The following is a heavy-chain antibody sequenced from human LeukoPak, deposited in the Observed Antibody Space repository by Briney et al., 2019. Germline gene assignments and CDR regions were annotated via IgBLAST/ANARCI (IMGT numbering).Heavy chain of an antibody. Sequence: SETLSLTCAVYGGSFSGYYWSWIRQPPGKGLEWIGEINHSGSTNYNPSLKSRVTISVDTSKYQFSLKLSSVTAADTAVYYCARKRKQAMARGVPRRYFDYWGQGTLVTVSS. D-gene: IGHD3-10*01. CDR3: ARKRKQAMARGVPRRYFDY. CDR1: GGSFSGYY. V-gene: IGHV4-34*01. CDR2: INHSGST. J-gene: IGHJ4*02.